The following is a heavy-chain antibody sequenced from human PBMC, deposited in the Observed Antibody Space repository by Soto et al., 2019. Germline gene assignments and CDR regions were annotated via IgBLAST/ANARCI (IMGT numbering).Heavy chain of an antibody. Sequence: QVQLQESGPGLVKPSQTLSLTCTVSGASISSGNYYWTWIRQNPGKGLEWIGYIHYSGITYYNPSLTSRRTVSLDTSQNQFSLKLGSVTAADTAVYYCARLSRYFDFSGEGYYFGYWGQGTLVTVSS. D-gene: IGHD3-9*01. CDR2: IHYSGIT. J-gene: IGHJ4*02. CDR1: GASISSGNYY. CDR3: ARLSRYFDFSGEGYYFGY. V-gene: IGHV4-31*03.